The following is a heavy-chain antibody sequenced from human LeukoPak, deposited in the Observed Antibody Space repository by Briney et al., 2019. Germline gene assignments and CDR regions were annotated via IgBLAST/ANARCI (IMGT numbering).Heavy chain of an antibody. CDR2: IYYSGST. CDR3: ARDFYTRPDYDFWSGYSGFDP. J-gene: IGHJ5*02. D-gene: IGHD3-3*01. V-gene: IGHV4-30-4*01. CDR1: GGSISSGDYY. Sequence: SQTLSLTCTVSGGSISSGDYYWRWIRQPPGKGLEWIGYIYYSGSTYCNPSLKGRVTITVDTSENHFSLKLSSVTAADTAVYYCARDFYTRPDYDFWSGYSGFDPWGQGTLVTVSS.